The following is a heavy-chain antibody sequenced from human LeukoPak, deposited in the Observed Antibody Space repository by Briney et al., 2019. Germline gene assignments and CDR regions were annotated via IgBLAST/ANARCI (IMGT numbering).Heavy chain of an antibody. CDR3: AVDNRDY. V-gene: IGHV4-4*07. J-gene: IGHJ4*02. CDR2: IYTSGNT. CDR1: GGSVSSYY. Sequence: SETLSLTCTVSGGSVSSYYWSWIRQAAGKGLEWIGRIYTSGNTNYNPSLKSRVTISVDKSKNQFSLELISVTAADTGMYYCAVDNRDYWGQGTLVTVSS. D-gene: IGHD2-2*01.